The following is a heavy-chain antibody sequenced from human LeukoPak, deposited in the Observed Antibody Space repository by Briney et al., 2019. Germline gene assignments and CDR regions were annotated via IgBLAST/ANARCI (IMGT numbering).Heavy chain of an antibody. V-gene: IGHV4-4*09. D-gene: IGHD6-13*01. J-gene: IGHJ6*04. Sequence: PSETLSLTCTVSGGSISSYYWSWIRQPPGKGLEWIGYIYTSGSTNYNPSLKSRVTISVDTSKNQFSLKLSSVTAADTAVYYCARQRISSKMDVWGKGTTVTVSS. CDR3: ARQRISSKMDV. CDR1: GGSISSYY. CDR2: IYTSGST.